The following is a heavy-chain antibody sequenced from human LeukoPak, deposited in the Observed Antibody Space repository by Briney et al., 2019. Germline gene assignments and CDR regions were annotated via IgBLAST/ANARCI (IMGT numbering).Heavy chain of an antibody. CDR3: ARGRGVDY. CDR2: IKHDGSEK. Sequence: GGSLTLARAASGSTFNNYWMTWIRQAPGMGLEWVANIKHDGSEKYFVDSVKGRFSISRDNAKNSLYLQMNSLRDEDTAVYYCARGRGVDYWGQGTLVTVSS. V-gene: IGHV3-7*01. CDR1: GSTFNNYW. J-gene: IGHJ4*02.